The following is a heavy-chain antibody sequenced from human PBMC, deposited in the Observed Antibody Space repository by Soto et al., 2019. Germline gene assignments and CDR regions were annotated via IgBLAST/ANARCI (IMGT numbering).Heavy chain of an antibody. V-gene: IGHV3-43*01. CDR3: AKEVGATNWFDP. J-gene: IGHJ5*02. CDR1: GFTFDDYT. D-gene: IGHD1-26*01. Sequence: GGSLRLSCAASGFTFDDYTMHWVRQAPGKGLEWVSLISWDGGSTYYADSVKGRFTISRDNSKNSLFLQMNSLRTEYTALYYCAKEVGATNWFDPWGQGTLVTVSS. CDR2: ISWDGGST.